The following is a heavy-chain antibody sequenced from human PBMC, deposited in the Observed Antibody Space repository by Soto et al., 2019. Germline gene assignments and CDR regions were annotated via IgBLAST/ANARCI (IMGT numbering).Heavy chain of an antibody. V-gene: IGHV4-34*01. CDR2: INHSGST. CDR3: ASFRSIAAQTDKYYFDY. Sequence: SETLSLTCAVYGGSFSGYCWSWIRQPPGKGLEWIGEINHSGSTNYNPSLKSRVTISVDTSKNQFSLKLSSVTAADTAVYYCASFRSIAAQTDKYYFDYWGQGTLVTVSS. D-gene: IGHD6-6*01. CDR1: GGSFSGYC. J-gene: IGHJ4*02.